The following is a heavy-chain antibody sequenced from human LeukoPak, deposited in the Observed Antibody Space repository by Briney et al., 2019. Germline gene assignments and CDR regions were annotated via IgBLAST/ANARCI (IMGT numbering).Heavy chain of an antibody. V-gene: IGHV3-11*03. CDR1: GFTFSDYY. CDR3: ARVPGRYAFDF. CDR2: ISTSGSST. J-gene: IGHJ3*01. Sequence: GGSLRLSCAASGFTFSDYYMSWIRQAPGKGPEWVSYISTSGSSTNYADSVKGRFTISRDNAKNSLYLQMDRLRAEDTAVYYCARVPGRYAFDFWGQGTMVTVSS. D-gene: IGHD2-15*01.